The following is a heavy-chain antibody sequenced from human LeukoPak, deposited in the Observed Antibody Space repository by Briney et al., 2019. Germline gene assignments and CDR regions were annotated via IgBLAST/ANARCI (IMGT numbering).Heavy chain of an antibody. J-gene: IGHJ5*02. V-gene: IGHV3-30*18. CDR3: AKEEPYYDFWTLRNPHNWFDP. D-gene: IGHD3-3*01. Sequence: AGGSLRLSCAASGFTFSSYGMHWVRQAPGKELEWVAVISYDGSNKYYADSVKGRFTISRDNSKNTLYLQMNSLRAEDTAVYYCAKEEPYYDFWTLRNPHNWFDPWGQGTLVTVSS. CDR2: ISYDGSNK. CDR1: GFTFSSYG.